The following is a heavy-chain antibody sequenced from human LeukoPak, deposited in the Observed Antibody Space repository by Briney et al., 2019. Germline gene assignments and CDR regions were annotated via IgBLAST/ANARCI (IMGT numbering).Heavy chain of an antibody. D-gene: IGHD3-22*01. V-gene: IGHV1-69*06. Sequence: ASVKVSCKASGGTFSSYAISWVRQAPGQGLEWMGGIIPIFGTANYAQKFQGRVTITADKSTSTAYMELSSLRSEDTAVYYCARGRFTMIVVGTYNDAFDIWGQGTMVTVSS. CDR3: ARGRFTMIVVGTYNDAFDI. CDR2: IIPIFGTA. CDR1: GGTFSSYA. J-gene: IGHJ3*02.